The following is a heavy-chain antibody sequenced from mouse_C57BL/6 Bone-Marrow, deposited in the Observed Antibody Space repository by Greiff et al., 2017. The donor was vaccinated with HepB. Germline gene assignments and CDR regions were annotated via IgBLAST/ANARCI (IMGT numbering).Heavy chain of an antibody. CDR3: TIYYGNRGWYFDV. D-gene: IGHD2-1*01. CDR2: IYPGNIET. J-gene: IGHJ1*03. CDR1: GYTFTSYW. Sequence: VQLQQSGTVLARPGASVKMSCKTSGYTFTSYWMHWVKQRPGQGLEWIGAIYPGNIETSYNQKFKGKAKLTAVTSASTAYMEHSSLTNEDSAVYYCTIYYGNRGWYFDVWGTGTTVTVSS. V-gene: IGHV1-5*01.